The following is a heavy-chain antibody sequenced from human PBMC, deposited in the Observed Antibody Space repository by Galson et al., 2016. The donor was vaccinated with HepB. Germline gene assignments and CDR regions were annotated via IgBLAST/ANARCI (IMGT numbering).Heavy chain of an antibody. CDR2: IYSGGDT. J-gene: IGHJ6*02. Sequence: LRLSCAASGFTVSSNYMSWVRQAPGKGLEWVAVIYSGGDTYYADSVKDRFTISRDNSKNTLYLQMNSLRAEDTAVYYCARRHDTQRRIAGWGWGMDVWGQGTTVTVS. V-gene: IGHV3-66*04. CDR3: ARRHDTQRRIAGWGWGMDV. CDR1: GFTVSSNY. D-gene: IGHD6-19*01.